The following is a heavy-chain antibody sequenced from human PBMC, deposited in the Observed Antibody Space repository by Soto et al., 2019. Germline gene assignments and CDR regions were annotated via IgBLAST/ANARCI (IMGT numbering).Heavy chain of an antibody. CDR2: IYHIGST. V-gene: IGHV4-38-2*02. CDR1: GYSIIIGYY. J-gene: IGHJ6*02. Sequence: SEPLSLTCPVSGYSIIIGYYWGWILHPPVKGLEWIGSIYHIGSTYYNPSLKSRVTISVDTSKNQFSLKLSSVTAADTAVYYCARDQARYSSSWYEDYYYYGMDVWGQGTTVTVSS. D-gene: IGHD6-13*01. CDR3: ARDQARYSSSWYEDYYYYGMDV.